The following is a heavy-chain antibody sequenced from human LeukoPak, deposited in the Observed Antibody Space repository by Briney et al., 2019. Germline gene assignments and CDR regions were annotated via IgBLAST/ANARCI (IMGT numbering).Heavy chain of an antibody. D-gene: IGHD3-22*01. CDR3: ARERDFYDSSGSPSY. CDR2: IYYSGST. J-gene: IGHJ4*02. V-gene: IGHV4-39*07. Sequence: SETLSLTCTVSGGSISSRSYYWGWIRQPPGKGLEWIGTIYYSGSTYYNPSLKSRVTISVDTSKNQFSLKVRSVTAADTAVYYCARERDFYDSSGSPSYWGQGTLVIVSS. CDR1: GGSISSRSYY.